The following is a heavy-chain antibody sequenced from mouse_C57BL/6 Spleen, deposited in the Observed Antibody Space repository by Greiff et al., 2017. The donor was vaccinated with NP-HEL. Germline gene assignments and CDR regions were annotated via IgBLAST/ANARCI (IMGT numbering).Heavy chain of an antibody. Sequence: SGPELVKPGASVKISCKASGYTFTDYYMNWVKQSHGKSLEWIGDINPNNGGTSYNQKFKGKATLTVDKSSSTAYMELRSLTSEDSAVYYCARLPYYFDYWGQGTTLTVSS. CDR2: INPNNGGT. V-gene: IGHV1-26*01. CDR1: GYTFTDYY. CDR3: ARLPYYFDY. J-gene: IGHJ2*01.